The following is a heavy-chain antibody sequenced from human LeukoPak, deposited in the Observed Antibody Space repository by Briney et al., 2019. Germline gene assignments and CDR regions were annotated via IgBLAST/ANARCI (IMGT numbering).Heavy chain of an antibody. J-gene: IGHJ3*02. D-gene: IGHD1-26*01. V-gene: IGHV3-23*01. CDR3: ARDGGKYSGYAFDI. CDR1: GFTFSSYA. Sequence: GGSLRLSCAASGFTFSSYAMSWVRQAPGKGLEWVSGISGSDNSTYYAESVKGRFTISRDNAKNSLYLQMNSLRAEDTAMYYCARDGGKYSGYAFDIWGQGTMVTVSS. CDR2: ISGSDNST.